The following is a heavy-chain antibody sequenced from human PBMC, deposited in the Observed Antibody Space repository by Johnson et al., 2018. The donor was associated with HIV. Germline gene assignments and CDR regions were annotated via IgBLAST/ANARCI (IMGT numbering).Heavy chain of an antibody. V-gene: IGHV3-30-3*01. Sequence: QVQLVESGGGVVKPGESLRLSCAASGFTFSSFAMHWVRQAPGKGLEWVAVISYDGSTKYYADSVKGRFTISRDNSKNTLYLQMNSLRAEDTAVYYCARSEVTAPSPPAGAFDIWGQGTMVTVSS. CDR3: ARSEVTAPSPPAGAFDI. CDR2: ISYDGSTK. J-gene: IGHJ3*02. D-gene: IGHD4-23*01. CDR1: GFTFSSFA.